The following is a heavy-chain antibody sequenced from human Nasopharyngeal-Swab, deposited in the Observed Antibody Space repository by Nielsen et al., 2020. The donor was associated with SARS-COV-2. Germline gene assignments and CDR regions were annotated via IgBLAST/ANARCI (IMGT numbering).Heavy chain of an antibody. CDR1: GFTFTTSA. V-gene: IGHV1-58*01. Sequence: SVKVSCKASGFTFTTSAVQWVRQARGQRLEWIGWIVVGSGNTNYAQKFQERVTITRDMSTSTAYMELSSLRSEDTAVYYCAAGSAYYDSSDITFDYWGQGTLVTVSS. J-gene: IGHJ4*02. D-gene: IGHD3-22*01. CDR3: AAGSAYYDSSDITFDY. CDR2: IVVGSGNT.